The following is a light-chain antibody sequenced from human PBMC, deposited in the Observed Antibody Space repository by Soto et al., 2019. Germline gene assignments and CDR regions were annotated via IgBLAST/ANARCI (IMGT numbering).Light chain of an antibody. CDR1: SSDVGAYNY. CDR3: SSHTTSNTRV. CDR2: EVS. J-gene: IGLJ1*01. Sequence: QSALTHPASVSGSPGQSITISCTGTSSDVGAYNYVSWYQQHPGKAPKLIIYEVSNRPSGVSWRFSGSKSGNTASLTISGLQSEDEADYYCSSHTTSNTRVFGTGTKVTVL. V-gene: IGLV2-14*01.